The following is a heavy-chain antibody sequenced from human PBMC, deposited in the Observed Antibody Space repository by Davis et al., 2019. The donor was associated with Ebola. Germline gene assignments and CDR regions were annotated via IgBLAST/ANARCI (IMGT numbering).Heavy chain of an antibody. CDR3: ARGDFLPDPYCSSTSCYSYYGMDV. Sequence: GSLRLSCTVSGGSISSYYWSWIRQPPGKGLEWIGYIYYSGSTNYNPSLKSRVTISVDTSKNQFSLKLSSVTAADTAVYYCARGDFLPDPYCSSTSCYSYYGMDVWGQGTTVTVSS. J-gene: IGHJ6*02. CDR2: IYYSGST. D-gene: IGHD2-2*01. CDR1: GGSISSYY. V-gene: IGHV4-59*01.